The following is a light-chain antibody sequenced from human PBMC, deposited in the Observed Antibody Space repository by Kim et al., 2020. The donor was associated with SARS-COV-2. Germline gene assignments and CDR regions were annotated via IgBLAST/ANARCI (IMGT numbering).Light chain of an antibody. CDR3: SALDSSLNAWV. CDR1: NNVVGQQG. V-gene: IGLV10-54*02. Sequence: PTAPRTYHGNNNVVGQQGAAWLQRHQGPPPKLLSYTNNNRPSGISDRVSASRSENTASLTIAGLQHEDEADYYCSALDSSLNAWVFGGGTQLTVL. J-gene: IGLJ3*02. CDR2: TNN.